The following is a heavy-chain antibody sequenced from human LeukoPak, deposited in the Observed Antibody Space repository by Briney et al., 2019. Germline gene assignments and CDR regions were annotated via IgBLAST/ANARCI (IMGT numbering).Heavy chain of an antibody. CDR2: IHHTGST. V-gene: IGHV4-4*02. Sequence: PSGTLSLTCDVSGGSISSGYWWSWVRQPPGKGLEWIGEIHHTGSTNYNPSLKSRVTISVDKSKNQFSMKLSSVTAADTAVYYCARGGTVTTRAFDYWGQGTLVTVSS. J-gene: IGHJ4*02. D-gene: IGHD4-17*01. CDR3: ARGGTVTTRAFDY. CDR1: GGSISSGYW.